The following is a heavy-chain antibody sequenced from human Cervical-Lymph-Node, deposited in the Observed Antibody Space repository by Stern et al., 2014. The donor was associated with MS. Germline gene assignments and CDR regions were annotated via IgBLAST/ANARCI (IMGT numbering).Heavy chain of an antibody. J-gene: IGHJ4*02. CDR3: ASAYSSSHYYFDY. Sequence: VPLVEFLGGVVRPGRSLRLSCAASAFSFCRYAVHCVRQAPSEGLEWAALILYDDSNTYYADSVTGRFTISRDNFKNTLYLQMNSLRAEDTAVYYCASAYSSSHYYFDYWGQGTLVTVSS. CDR1: AFSFCRYA. V-gene: IGHV3-33*01. D-gene: IGHD6-13*01. CDR2: ILYDDSNT.